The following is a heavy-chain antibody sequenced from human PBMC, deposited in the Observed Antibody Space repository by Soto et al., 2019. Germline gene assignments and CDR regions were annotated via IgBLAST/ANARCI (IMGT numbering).Heavy chain of an antibody. CDR1: GGSISSYY. D-gene: IGHD3-22*01. CDR3: ARHSSGYFNWFDP. V-gene: IGHV4-59*01. Sequence: SETLSLTCTVSGGSISSYYWSWIRQPPGKGLEWIGYIYYSGSTNYNPSLKSRVTISVDTSKNQFSLKLSSVTAADTAVYYCARHSSGYFNWFDPWGQGTLVTVSS. J-gene: IGHJ5*02. CDR2: IYYSGST.